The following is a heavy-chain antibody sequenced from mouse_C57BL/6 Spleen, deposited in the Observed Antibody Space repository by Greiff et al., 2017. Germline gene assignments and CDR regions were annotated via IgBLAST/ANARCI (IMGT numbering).Heavy chain of an antibody. CDR3: AIREDGYYVGYAMDY. V-gene: IGHV1-26*01. Sequence: EVQLQQSGPELVKPGASVKISCKASGYTFTDYYMNWVKQSPGKSLEWIGDINPNNGGTSYTPKFQGKATLTVDKSSSTAYMELRSLTSEDSAVYYCAIREDGYYVGYAMDYWGQGTSVTVSS. CDR2: INPNNGGT. D-gene: IGHD2-3*01. CDR1: GYTFTDYY. J-gene: IGHJ4*01.